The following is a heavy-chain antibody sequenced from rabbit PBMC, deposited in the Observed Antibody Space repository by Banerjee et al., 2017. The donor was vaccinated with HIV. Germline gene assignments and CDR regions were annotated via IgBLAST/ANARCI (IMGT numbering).Heavy chain of an antibody. V-gene: IGHV1S45*01. J-gene: IGHJ3*01. Sequence: EESGGGLVQPEGSLALTCTASGFDISGRYWICWVRQAPGTGLEWIGCIYNGDGRTYYATWAKGRFTISKTSSTTVTLQMTSLTAADTATYFCAREGFWGQGTLVTVS. CDR1: GFDISGRYW. CDR2: IYNGDGRT. CDR3: AREGF.